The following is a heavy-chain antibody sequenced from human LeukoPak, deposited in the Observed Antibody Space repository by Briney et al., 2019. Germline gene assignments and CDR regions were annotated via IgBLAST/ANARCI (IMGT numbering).Heavy chain of an antibody. V-gene: IGHV3-53*04. D-gene: IGHD2-15*01. CDR3: ARAVPIGYCSGSSCYSGDY. CDR1: GFTVSSNY. Sequence: GGSLRLSCAASGFTVSSNYMSWVRQAPGKGLEWVSVIYSGGSTYYADSVKGRFTISRHNSKNTLYLQMNSLRAEDTAVYYCARAVPIGYCSGSSCYSGDYWGQGTLVTVSS. CDR2: IYSGGST. J-gene: IGHJ4*02.